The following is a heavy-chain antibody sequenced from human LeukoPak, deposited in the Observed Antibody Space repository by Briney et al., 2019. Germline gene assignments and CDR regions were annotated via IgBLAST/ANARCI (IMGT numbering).Heavy chain of an antibody. V-gene: IGHV3-21*01. J-gene: IGHJ6*02. CDR3: ARENDSSGYYLYYYYYGMDV. Sequence: GGSLRLSCAASGFTFSSYSMNWVRQAPGKGLEWVSSISSSSYIYYADSVKGRFTISRDNAKNSLYLQMNSLRAEDTAVYYCARENDSSGYYLYYYYYGMDVWGQGTTVTVSS. CDR2: ISSSSYI. D-gene: IGHD3-22*01. CDR1: GFTFSSYS.